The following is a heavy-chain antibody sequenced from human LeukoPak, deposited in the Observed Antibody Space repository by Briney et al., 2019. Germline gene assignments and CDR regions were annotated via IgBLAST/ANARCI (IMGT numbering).Heavy chain of an antibody. CDR3: ARVGYSYGFGSHYFDY. Sequence: PSETLSLTCTVSGGSISSYYWSWIRQPPGKGLEWIGYIYYSGSTNYNPSLKSRVTISVDTSKNQFSLKLSSVTAADTAVYYCARVGYSYGFGSHYFDYWGQGTLVTVSS. CDR1: GGSISSYY. J-gene: IGHJ4*02. CDR2: IYYSGST. V-gene: IGHV4-59*01. D-gene: IGHD5-18*01.